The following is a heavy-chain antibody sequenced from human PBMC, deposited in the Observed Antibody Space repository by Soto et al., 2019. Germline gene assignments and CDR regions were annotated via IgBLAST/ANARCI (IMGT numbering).Heavy chain of an antibody. V-gene: IGHV3-74*01. CDR1: GFTFSNYW. D-gene: IGHD6-13*01. J-gene: IGHJ5*02. CDR2: INSDETIT. Sequence: PGGSLRLSCAASGFTFSNYWMHWVRQSPGKGLVWVSRINSDETITSYADSVKGRFTISRDNAKNTLYLQMSSLRVEDTAVYYCAKGWYWLDPWGQGALVTVSS. CDR3: AKGWYWLDP.